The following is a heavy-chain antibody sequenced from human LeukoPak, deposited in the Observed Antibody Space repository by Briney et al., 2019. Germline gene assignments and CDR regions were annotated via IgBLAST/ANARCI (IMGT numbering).Heavy chain of an antibody. CDR1: GFTFSSYA. J-gene: IGHJ3*02. D-gene: IGHD3-22*01. CDR3: ARAGGGVVVNAFDI. V-gene: IGHV3-21*01. CDR2: ISSSSSYI. Sequence: PGGSLRLSCAASGFTFSSYAMHWVRQAPGKGLEWVSSISSSSSYIYYADSVKGRFTISRDNAKNSLYLQMNSLRAEDTAVYYCARAGGGVVVNAFDIWGQGTMVTVSS.